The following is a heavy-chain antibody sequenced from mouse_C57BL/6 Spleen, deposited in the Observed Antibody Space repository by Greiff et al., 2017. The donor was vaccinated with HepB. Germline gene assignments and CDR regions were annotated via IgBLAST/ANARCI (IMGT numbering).Heavy chain of an antibody. J-gene: IGHJ2*01. Sequence: QVQLQHSGPELVKPGASVKISCKASGYAFSSSWMNWVKQRPGKGLEWIGRIYPGDGDTNYNGKFKGKATLTADKSSSTAYMQLSSLTSEDSAVYFCAYDYESYFDYWGQGTTLTVSS. D-gene: IGHD2-4*01. V-gene: IGHV1-82*01. CDR2: IYPGDGDT. CDR3: AYDYESYFDY. CDR1: GYAFSSSW.